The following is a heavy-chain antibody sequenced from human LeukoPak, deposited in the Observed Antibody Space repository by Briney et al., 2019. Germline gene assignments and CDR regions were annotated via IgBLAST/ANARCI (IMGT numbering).Heavy chain of an antibody. D-gene: IGHD1-26*01. CDR2: ISSSSSYI. V-gene: IGHV3-21*01. Sequence: GGSLRLSCAASGFTFSSYTMNWVRQAPGKGLEWVSSISSSSSYIYYADSVKGRFTISRDNAKNSLYLQMNSLRVEDTAVYYCARAGGSYSSSTDYWGQGTLVTVSS. J-gene: IGHJ4*02. CDR1: GFTFSSYT. CDR3: ARAGGSYSSSTDY.